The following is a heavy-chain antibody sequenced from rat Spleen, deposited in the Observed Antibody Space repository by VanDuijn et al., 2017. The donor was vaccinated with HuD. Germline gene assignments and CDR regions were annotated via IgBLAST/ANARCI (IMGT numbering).Heavy chain of an antibody. V-gene: IGHV5-29*01. CDR2: IIYDGSSP. D-gene: IGHD1-4*01. Sequence: EVQLVESGGGLVQPGRSLKLSCAASGFTFSNYGMAWVRQAPKKGLKWVATIIYDGSSPYYPYPVNVRFTISRDNAKSTLYLQKDSLRSEDTATDYCTTLLPGYNSPYWYFDFWGPGTMVTVSS. J-gene: IGHJ1*01. CDR1: GFTFSNYG. CDR3: TTLLPGYNSPYWYFDF.